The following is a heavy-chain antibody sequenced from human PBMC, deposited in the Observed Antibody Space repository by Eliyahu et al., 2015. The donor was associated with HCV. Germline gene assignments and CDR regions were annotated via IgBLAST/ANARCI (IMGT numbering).Heavy chain of an antibody. CDR3: VKGMALRSIEFFSDYDNMDV. D-gene: IGHD4/OR15-4a*01. CDR2: IKNKEYGGTT. J-gene: IGHJ6*02. CDR1: GFNFGDFA. Sequence: ESGGGLVKPGRSLRLSCATSGFNFGDFAMSWFRQTPGKGLEWIGFIKNKEYGGTTEYGAPVRGRVNISRDDVNSMVFLQIHSLEAEDTAVYHCVKGMALRSIEFFSDYDNMDVWGQGTTVTVS. V-gene: IGHV3-49*05.